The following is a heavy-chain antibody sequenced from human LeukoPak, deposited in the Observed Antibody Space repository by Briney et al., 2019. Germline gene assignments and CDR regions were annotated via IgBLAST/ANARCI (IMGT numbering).Heavy chain of an antibody. CDR3: VKDLPSGGGVDY. CDR1: GFTFSTYA. J-gene: IGHJ4*02. V-gene: IGHV3-64D*06. Sequence: GGSLRLSCSASGFTFSTYAMHWVGQAPGKGLEYVSAISRNGGRTYYADSVKGRFTISRDNAKNTLYLQMSSLRGEDTAVYYCVKDLPSGGGVDYWGQGTLVTVSS. CDR2: ISRNGGRT. D-gene: IGHD3-10*01.